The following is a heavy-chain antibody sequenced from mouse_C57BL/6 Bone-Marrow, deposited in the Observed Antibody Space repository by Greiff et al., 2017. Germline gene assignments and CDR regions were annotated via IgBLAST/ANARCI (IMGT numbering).Heavy chain of an antibody. V-gene: IGHV1-64*01. CDR3: ASGGDDDARDC. J-gene: IGHJ4*01. CDR2: IHPNSGST. D-gene: IGHD2-3*01. CDR1: GYTFTSYW. Sequence: VQLQQSGAELVKPGASVKLSCKASGYTFTSYWMHWVKQRPGQGLEWIGMIHPNSGSTNYNEKFKCKATLTVDKSSSTAYMQLSSLTSEGSAVYYGASGGDDDARDCWGKGTSVTVSS.